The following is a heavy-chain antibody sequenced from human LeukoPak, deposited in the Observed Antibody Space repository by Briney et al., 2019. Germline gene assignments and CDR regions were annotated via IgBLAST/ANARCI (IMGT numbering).Heavy chain of an antibody. D-gene: IGHD3-22*01. Sequence: GGSLRLSCAASGFTFSSYAMSWVRQAPGKGLEWVSAISGSGGSTYYADSVKGRFTISRDNSKDTLYLQMNSLRAEDTAVYYCAKNSVRSGYYYGYWGQGTLVTVSS. CDR3: AKNSVRSGYYYGY. CDR2: ISGSGGST. J-gene: IGHJ4*02. CDR1: GFTFSSYA. V-gene: IGHV3-23*01.